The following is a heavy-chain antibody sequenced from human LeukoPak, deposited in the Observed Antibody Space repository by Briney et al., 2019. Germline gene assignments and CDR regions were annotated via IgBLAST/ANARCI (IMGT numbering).Heavy chain of an antibody. CDR3: AREIRSYGSGSYYNRGYYYYYGMDV. J-gene: IGHJ6*04. CDR2: INHSGST. CDR1: GGSFSGYY. Sequence: SETLSLTCAVYGGSFSGYYWSWIRQPPGKGLEWIGEINHSGSTNYNPSLKNRVTISVDTSKNQFSLKLSSVTAADTAVYYCAREIRSYGSGSYYNRGYYYYYGMDVWGKGTTVTVSS. D-gene: IGHD3-10*01. V-gene: IGHV4-34*01.